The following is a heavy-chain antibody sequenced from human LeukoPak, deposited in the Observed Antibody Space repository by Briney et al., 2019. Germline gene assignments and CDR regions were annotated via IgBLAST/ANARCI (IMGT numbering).Heavy chain of an antibody. V-gene: IGHV4-61*02. J-gene: IGHJ4*02. CDR2: IYTSGST. CDR1: RGSISSGSYY. Sequence: PSETLSLTCTVSRGSISSGSYYWSWIRQPAGKGLEWIGRIYTSGSTNYNPSLKSRVTISVDTSKNQFSLKLSSVTAADTAVYYCARAQIAARRYVDYWGQGTLVTVSS. D-gene: IGHD6-6*01. CDR3: ARAQIAARRYVDY.